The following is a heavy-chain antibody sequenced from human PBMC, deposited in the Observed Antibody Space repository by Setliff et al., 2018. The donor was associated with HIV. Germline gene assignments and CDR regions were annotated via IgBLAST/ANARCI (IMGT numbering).Heavy chain of an antibody. CDR3: ARDRSRHYGAGGRLDV. Sequence: SETLSLTCSVSGGSISSGGYYWSWIRQHPGKGLEWIGYIYYSGSTYYNPSLKSRVTISVDTSKNQFSLKLSSVTAADTAVYYCARDRSRHYGAGGRLDVWGKGTRSPSPQ. D-gene: IGHD4-17*01. CDR2: IYYSGST. J-gene: IGHJ6*04. V-gene: IGHV4-31*03. CDR1: GGSISSGGYY.